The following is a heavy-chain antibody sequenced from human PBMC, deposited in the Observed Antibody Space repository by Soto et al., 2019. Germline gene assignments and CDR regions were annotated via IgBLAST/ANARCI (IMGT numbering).Heavy chain of an antibody. Sequence: GGSLRLSCAASGFTFSSYSMNWVRQAPGKGLEWVSYISSSSSTIYYADSVKGRFTISRDNAKNSMYLQMNSLRAEDTAVYYCARVPSVTYDFWSGPRVGWWFDPWGQGTLVTVSS. CDR2: ISSSSSTI. CDR1: GFTFSSYS. V-gene: IGHV3-48*01. J-gene: IGHJ5*02. CDR3: ARVPSVTYDFWSGPRVGWWFDP. D-gene: IGHD3-3*01.